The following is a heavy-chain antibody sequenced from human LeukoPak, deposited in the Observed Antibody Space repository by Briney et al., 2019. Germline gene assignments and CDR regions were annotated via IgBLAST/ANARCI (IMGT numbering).Heavy chain of an antibody. Sequence: GLEWIGSIYYSGTTYYNPSLKSRVTISVDTSKNQFSLKLSSVTAADTAVYYCARHPQPFDYWGQGTLVTVSS. CDR3: ARHPQPFDY. J-gene: IGHJ4*02. CDR2: IYYSGTT. V-gene: IGHV4-39*01. D-gene: IGHD5-18*01.